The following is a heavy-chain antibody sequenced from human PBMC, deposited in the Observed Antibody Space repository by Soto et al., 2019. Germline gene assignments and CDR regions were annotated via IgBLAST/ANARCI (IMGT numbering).Heavy chain of an antibody. Sequence: LSLTCSVSGDSMRGYHFYWGWIRQAPGKGLEWIGSAYFSGGNTYYNPSLKSRVSISVDTSKNEFSLRLTSLTAADTAVYFCAYGSSSAWIDYWGQGTLVTVSS. D-gene: IGHD6-25*01. J-gene: IGHJ4*02. CDR1: GDSMRGYHFY. V-gene: IGHV4-39*01. CDR3: AYGSSSAWIDY. CDR2: AYFSGGNT.